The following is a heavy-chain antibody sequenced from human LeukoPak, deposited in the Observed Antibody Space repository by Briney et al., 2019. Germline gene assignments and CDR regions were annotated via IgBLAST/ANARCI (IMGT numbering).Heavy chain of an antibody. Sequence: SETLSLTCTVSGGSISTYFWSWIRQPPGKGLEWIGYIYHSGSTYYNPSLKGRVTISVDRSKNQFSLKLSSVTAADTAVYYCARAHKYSSSSRWFDPWGQGTLVTVSS. D-gene: IGHD6-6*01. CDR1: GGSISTYF. CDR2: IYHSGST. J-gene: IGHJ5*02. V-gene: IGHV4-59*12. CDR3: ARAHKYSSSSRWFDP.